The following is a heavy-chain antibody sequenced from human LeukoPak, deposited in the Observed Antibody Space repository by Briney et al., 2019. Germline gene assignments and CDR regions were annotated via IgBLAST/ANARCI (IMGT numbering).Heavy chain of an antibody. CDR1: GGSISSGGYY. Sequence: SQTLSLTCTVSGGSISSGGYYWSWIRRHPGKGLEWIGYIYYSGSTYYNPSLKSRVTISVDTSKNQFSLKLSSVTAADTAVYYCAREGPGYCSSTSCLDAFDIWGQGTMVTVSS. CDR2: IYYSGST. CDR3: AREGPGYCSSTSCLDAFDI. V-gene: IGHV4-31*03. J-gene: IGHJ3*02. D-gene: IGHD2-2*01.